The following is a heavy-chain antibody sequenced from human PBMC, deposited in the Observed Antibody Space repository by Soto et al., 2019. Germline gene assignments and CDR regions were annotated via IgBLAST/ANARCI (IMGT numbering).Heavy chain of an antibody. Sequence: PGGSLRLSCAASGFTFSSYEMNWVHQAPGKGLEWVSYISSSGSTIYYADSVKGRFTISRDNAKNSLYLQMNSLRAEDTAVYYYARGGISGLLPDYWGQGTLVTVSS. CDR3: ARGGISGLLPDY. CDR2: ISSSGSTI. V-gene: IGHV3-48*03. J-gene: IGHJ4*02. CDR1: GFTFSSYE. D-gene: IGHD2-15*01.